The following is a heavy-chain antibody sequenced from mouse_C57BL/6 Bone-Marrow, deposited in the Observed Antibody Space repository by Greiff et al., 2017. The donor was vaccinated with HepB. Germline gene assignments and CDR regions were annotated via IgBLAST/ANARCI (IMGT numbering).Heavy chain of an antibody. CDR2: IYPGSGKT. CDR3: ARLYPSFDY. CDR1: GYTFTDYY. J-gene: IGHJ2*01. V-gene: IGHV1-76*01. D-gene: IGHD2-1*01. Sequence: QVQLQQSGAELVRPGASVKLSCKASGYTFTDYYINWVKQRPGQGLEWIARIYPGSGKTYYNEKFKGKATLTAEKSSSTAYMQLSSLTSEDSAVYFCARLYPSFDYWGQGTTLTVSS.